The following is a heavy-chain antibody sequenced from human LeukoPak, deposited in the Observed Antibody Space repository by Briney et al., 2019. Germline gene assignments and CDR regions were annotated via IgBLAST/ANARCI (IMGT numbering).Heavy chain of an antibody. CDR3: ARVDSGRYCSSTSCYSRSHSSGSYVDY. J-gene: IGHJ4*02. V-gene: IGHV1-2*02. D-gene: IGHD2-2*01. CDR2: INPNSGGT. CDR1: GYTFTGYY. Sequence: GASVKVSCKASGYTFTGYYMHWVRQAPGQGLEWMGWINPNSGGTNYAQKFQGRVTMTRDTSISTVYMELSSLRSEDTAVYYCARVDSGRYCSSTSCYSRSHSSGSYVDYWGQGTLVTVSS.